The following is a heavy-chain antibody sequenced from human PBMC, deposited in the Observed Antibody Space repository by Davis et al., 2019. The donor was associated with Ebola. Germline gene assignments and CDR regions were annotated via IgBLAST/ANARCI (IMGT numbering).Heavy chain of an antibody. Sequence: GESLKISCKGSGYSFTSYWIGWVRQMPGKGLEWMGRIDPSDSYTNYSPSFQGQVTISADKSISTAYLQWSSLKASDTAMYYCATQLSTVTTPLGWGQGTLVTVSS. J-gene: IGHJ4*02. V-gene: IGHV5-10-1*04. D-gene: IGHD4-17*01. CDR2: IDPSDSYT. CDR1: GYSFTSYW. CDR3: ATQLSTVTTPLG.